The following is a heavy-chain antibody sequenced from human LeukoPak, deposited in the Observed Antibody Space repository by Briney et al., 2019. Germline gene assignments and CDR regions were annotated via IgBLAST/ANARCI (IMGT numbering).Heavy chain of an antibody. CDR3: ARGRKSSGYYYFDY. CDR2: INPNSGGT. D-gene: IGHD3-22*01. CDR1: GYTFTSYD. J-gene: IGHJ4*02. V-gene: IGHV1-2*02. Sequence: ASVKVSCKASGYTFTSYDINWVRQAPGQGLEWMGWINPNSGGTNYAQKFQGRVTMTRDTSISTAYMELSRLRSDDTAVYYCARGRKSSGYYYFDYWGQGTLVTVSS.